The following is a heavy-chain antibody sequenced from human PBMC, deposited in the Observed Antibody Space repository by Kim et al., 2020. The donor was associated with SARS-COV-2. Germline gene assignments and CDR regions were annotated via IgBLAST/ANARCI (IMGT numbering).Heavy chain of an antibody. D-gene: IGHD2-2*01. CDR1: GGSFSGYY. CDR3: SRDRDIVVVSAATESPDA. V-gene: IGHV4-34*01. J-gene: IGHJ3*01. CDR2: INHSGST. Sequence: SETLSLTCAVYGGSFSGYYWSWIRQPPGKGLEWIGEINHSGSTNYYPSLKSRVTISVDTSKNQFSLKLSSVTAADTAVHYCSRDRDIVVVSAATESPDA.